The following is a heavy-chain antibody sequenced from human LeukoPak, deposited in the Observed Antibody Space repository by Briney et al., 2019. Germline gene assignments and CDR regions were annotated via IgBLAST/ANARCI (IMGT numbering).Heavy chain of an antibody. J-gene: IGHJ4*02. Sequence: GGSLRLSCAASGFTFSSYGMHWARQAPGKGLEWVAFIRYDGSNKYYADSVKGRFTISRDNSKNTLYLQMNSLRAEDTAVYYCAKVERYSGYDFTIDYWGQGTLVTVSS. CDR3: AKVERYSGYDFTIDY. CDR1: GFTFSSYG. CDR2: IRYDGSNK. V-gene: IGHV3-30*02. D-gene: IGHD5-12*01.